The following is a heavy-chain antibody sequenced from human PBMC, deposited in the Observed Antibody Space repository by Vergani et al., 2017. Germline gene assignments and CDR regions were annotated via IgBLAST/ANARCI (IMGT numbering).Heavy chain of an antibody. CDR1: GGSISSYY. J-gene: IGHJ3*02. Sequence: QVQLQESGPGLVKPSETLSLTCTVSGGSISSYYWSWIRQPPGKGLEWIGYMYNSGSTHYIPSLKSRVTMSVDTSKNQFSLNLSSVTAADTAVYYCARDGGFSGYGDFDIWGQGTRVSVSS. D-gene: IGHD5-12*01. CDR2: MYNSGST. CDR3: ARDGGFSGYGDFDI. V-gene: IGHV4-59*01.